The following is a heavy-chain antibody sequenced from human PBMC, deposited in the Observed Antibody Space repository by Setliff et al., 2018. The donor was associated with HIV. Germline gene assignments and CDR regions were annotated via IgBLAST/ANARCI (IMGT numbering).Heavy chain of an antibody. D-gene: IGHD6-13*01. CDR2: INSDGGIS. V-gene: IGHV3-74*03. CDR1: GFTFSNYW. CDR3: VRVAGFSSSWFGY. J-gene: IGHJ4*02. Sequence: GESLRLSCAASGFTFSNYWMHWVRQAPGKGLEWVSRINSDGGISEHADAVKGRLTISRDNARNTLYLEMSSLRVEDTAVYYCVRVAGFSSSWFGYWGQGTLVTVSS.